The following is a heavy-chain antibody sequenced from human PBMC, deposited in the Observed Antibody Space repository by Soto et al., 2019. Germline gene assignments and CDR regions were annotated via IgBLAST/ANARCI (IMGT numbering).Heavy chain of an antibody. V-gene: IGHV4-39*01. Sequence: SGTLSLTCTVSGGSISSSSFYWGWIRQPPGKGLEWIASMSYGGSTYYNPSLKSRVTISVDTSKKQFSLRLSSVTAADTAVYYCATDYDILTGYYTPFENWGQGTLVTVSS. CDR2: MSYGGST. J-gene: IGHJ4*02. D-gene: IGHD3-9*01. CDR1: GGSISSSSFY. CDR3: ATDYDILTGYYTPFEN.